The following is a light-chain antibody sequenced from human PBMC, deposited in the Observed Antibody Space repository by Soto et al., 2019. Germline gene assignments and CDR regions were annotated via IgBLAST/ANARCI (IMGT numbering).Light chain of an antibody. J-gene: IGKJ2*01. CDR3: QQYASSPYT. CDR1: QSISSSY. V-gene: IGKV3-20*01. CDR2: GAS. Sequence: EILLTQSPGTLSLYPGEISTLXXRASQSISSSYLAWYQQKPGQAPRIXIYGASRRATGIPDRFSGRESGTDFTLTITTLEPEDSAVYFCQQYASSPYTFGQGTKVDIK.